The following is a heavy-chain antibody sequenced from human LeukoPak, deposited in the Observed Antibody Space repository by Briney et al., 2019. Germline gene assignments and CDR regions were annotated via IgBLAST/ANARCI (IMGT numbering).Heavy chain of an antibody. CDR1: GFTFSSYG. V-gene: IGHV3-30*02. J-gene: IGHJ4*02. Sequence: PGGSLRLSCAASGFTFSSYGMHWVRQAPGKVLEWVAFTRYDEDNKYYADSVKGRFTISRDNSKNTLYLQMNSLRAEDTAVYYCAKDTSTISVSGTCFDYWGQGTLVTVSS. CDR2: TRYDEDNK. D-gene: IGHD6-19*01. CDR3: AKDTSTISVSGTCFDY.